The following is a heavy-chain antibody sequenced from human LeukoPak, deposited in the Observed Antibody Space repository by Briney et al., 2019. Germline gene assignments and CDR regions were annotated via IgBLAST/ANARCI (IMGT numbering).Heavy chain of an antibody. Sequence: DSVKGRFTISRDNSKNTLYLQMSSLRPEDTAVYYCLTPPVATAEGCWGQGTLVTVSS. J-gene: IGHJ4*02. V-gene: IGHV3-64D*06. CDR3: LTPPVATAEGC. D-gene: IGHD6-13*01.